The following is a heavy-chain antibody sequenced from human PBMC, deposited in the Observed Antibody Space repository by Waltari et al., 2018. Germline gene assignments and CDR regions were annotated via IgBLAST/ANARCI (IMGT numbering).Heavy chain of an antibody. Sequence: QVQLVESGGGVVQPGRSLRLSCAASGFTFSSSAMHWFSQAPGKGLEWVAVISYDGSNKYYADSVKGRFTISRDNSKNTLYLQMNSLRAEDTAVYYCASATPSGSYHFDYWGQGTLVTVSS. V-gene: IGHV3-30-3*01. J-gene: IGHJ4*02. CDR3: ASATPSGSYHFDY. D-gene: IGHD1-26*01. CDR2: ISYDGSNK. CDR1: GFTFSSSA.